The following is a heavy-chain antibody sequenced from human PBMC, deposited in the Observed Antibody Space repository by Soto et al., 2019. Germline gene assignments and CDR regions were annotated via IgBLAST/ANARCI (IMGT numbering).Heavy chain of an antibody. Sequence: PSETLSLTCTVSGGSISSYYWSWIRQPPGKGLEWIGYIYYSGSTNYNPSLKSRVTISVDTSKNQFSLKLSSVTAADTAVYYCARGSVDFWSGYYYYYGMDVWGQGTTVTVSS. V-gene: IGHV4-59*01. J-gene: IGHJ6*02. CDR2: IYYSGST. CDR1: GGSISSYY. D-gene: IGHD3-3*01. CDR3: ARGSVDFWSGYYYYYGMDV.